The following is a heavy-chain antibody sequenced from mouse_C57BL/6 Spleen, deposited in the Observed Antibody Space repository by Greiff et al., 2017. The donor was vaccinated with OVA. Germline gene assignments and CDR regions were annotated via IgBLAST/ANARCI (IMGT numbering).Heavy chain of an antibody. CDR3: SRESFDSSHVDY. CDR1: GYTFTSYW. CDR2: IHPNSGRT. J-gene: IGHJ2*01. Sequence: QVQLQQPGAELVKPGASVKLSCKASGYTFTSYWMHWVKQRPGQGLEWIGMIHPNSGRTNYNEKFKSKATLTVDKATSASYMQISSLTSEDSAVYYWSRESFDSSHVDYWGQGTTLTVSS. D-gene: IGHD2-12*01. V-gene: IGHV1-64*01.